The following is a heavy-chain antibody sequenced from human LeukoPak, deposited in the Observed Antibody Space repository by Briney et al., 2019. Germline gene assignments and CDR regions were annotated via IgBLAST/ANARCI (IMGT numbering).Heavy chain of an antibody. D-gene: IGHD6-19*01. CDR3: ARHDSSDWYGIDAFDI. CDR2: INPNSGGT. J-gene: IGHJ3*02. V-gene: IGHV1-2*02. CDR1: GYTFTGYY. Sequence: ASVKVSCKASGYTFTGYYMHWVRQAPGQGLEWMGWINPNSGGTNYAQKFQGRVTMTRDTSISTAYMELSRLRSDDTAVYYCARHDSSDWYGIDAFDIWGQGTMVTVSS.